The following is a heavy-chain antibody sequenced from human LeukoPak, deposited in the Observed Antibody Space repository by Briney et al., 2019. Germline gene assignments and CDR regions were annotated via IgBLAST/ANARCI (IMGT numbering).Heavy chain of an antibody. CDR3: TTFYHEYSPY. CDR2: IKSNADGGTP. V-gene: IGHV3-15*01. J-gene: IGHJ4*02. CDR1: GFSFMNAW. Sequence: VGSLRLSCAAYGFSFMNAWMIWVRQAPGKGLEWVGRIKSNADGGTPDYAAPARGRFTISRDDSKNTLYLQMNSLKTEDTAVYYCTTFYHEYSPYWGRGTLVTVSS. D-gene: IGHD2/OR15-2a*01.